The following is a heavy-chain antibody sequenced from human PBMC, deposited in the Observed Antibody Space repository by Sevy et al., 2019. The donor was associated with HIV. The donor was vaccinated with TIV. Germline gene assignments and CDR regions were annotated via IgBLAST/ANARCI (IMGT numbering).Heavy chain of an antibody. CDR1: GGSISSYY. J-gene: IGHJ6*02. D-gene: IGHD2-21*02. CDR3: ARWAVGGDFRPRQGYYYGMDV. CDR2: IYYSGST. Sequence: SETLSLTCTVSGGSISSYYWSWIRQPPGKGLEWIGYIYYSGSTNYNPSLNSRVTISVDTSKNQFSLKLSSVTAADTAVYYCARWAVGGDFRPRQGYYYGMDVWGQGTTVTVSS. V-gene: IGHV4-59*01.